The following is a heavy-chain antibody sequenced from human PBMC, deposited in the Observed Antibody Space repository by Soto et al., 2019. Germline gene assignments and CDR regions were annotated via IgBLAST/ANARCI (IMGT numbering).Heavy chain of an antibody. CDR1: GGSFSAYH. CDR2: IDYRGNT. J-gene: IGHJ4*02. CDR3: ARVNIINMIVMVLDS. Sequence: SETLSLTCAVYGGSFSAYHWSWIRQAPGKGLEWIGEIDYRGNTNYIPSLRSRVSLSADTSKNQFALRLNAVTAADTAVYFCARVNIINMIVMVLDSWGQGTLVTVSS. V-gene: IGHV4-34*10. D-gene: IGHD3-22*01.